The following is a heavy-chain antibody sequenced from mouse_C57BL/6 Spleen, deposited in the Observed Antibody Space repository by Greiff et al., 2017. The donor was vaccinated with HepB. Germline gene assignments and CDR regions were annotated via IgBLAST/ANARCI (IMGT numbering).Heavy chain of an antibody. J-gene: IGHJ4*01. D-gene: IGHD2-4*01. CDR3: ARWGLYYDYPYAMDY. V-gene: IGHV14-3*01. CDR1: GFNIKNTY. Sequence: VQLKESVAELVRPGASVKLSCTASGFNIKNTYMHWVKQRPEQGLEWIGRIDPANGNTKYAPKFQGKATITADTSSNTAYLQLSSLTSEDSAVYYCARWGLYYDYPYAMDYWGQGTSVTVSS. CDR2: IDPANGNT.